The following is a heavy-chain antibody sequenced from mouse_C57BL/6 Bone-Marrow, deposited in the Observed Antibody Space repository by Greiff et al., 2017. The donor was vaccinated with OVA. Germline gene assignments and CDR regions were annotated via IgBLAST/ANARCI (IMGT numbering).Heavy chain of an antibody. CDR1: GYTFLSYP. V-gene: IGHV1-4*01. J-gene: IGHJ2*01. CDR2: INPSSGYT. Sequence: QVQLQQSGAELARPGASVKMSCKASGYTFLSYPIHGVKQKPGRGLEWIGYINPSSGYTKYNQKFKDKATLTADKSSSTAYMQLSSLTSEDSAVYYCARSILPLDYWGQGTTLTVSS. CDR3: ARSILPLDY. D-gene: IGHD1-1*01.